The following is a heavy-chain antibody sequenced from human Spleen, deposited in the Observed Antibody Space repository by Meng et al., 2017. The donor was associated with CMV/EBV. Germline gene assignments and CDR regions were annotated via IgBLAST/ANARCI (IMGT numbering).Heavy chain of an antibody. CDR3: ARGATPIPDY. D-gene: IGHD1-26*01. J-gene: IGHJ4*02. Sequence: SETLSLTCTVSGYSISSGYYWGWIRQPPGKGLEWTGSIYHSGSTYYNPSLKSRVTISVDTSKNQFSLKLSSVTAADTAVYYCARGATPIPDYWGQGTLVTVSS. CDR1: GYSISSGYY. V-gene: IGHV4-38-2*02. CDR2: IYHSGST.